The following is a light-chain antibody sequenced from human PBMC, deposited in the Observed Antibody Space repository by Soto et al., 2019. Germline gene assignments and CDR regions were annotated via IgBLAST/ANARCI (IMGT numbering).Light chain of an antibody. Sequence: QSVLTQAPSASETPGQRVTISCSGGSSNIGRNTVNWYQQLPGTAPKLLIYRNNRRPSGVPDRFSGSKSGTSASLAISGLQSEDESDYYCAAWDGSLTDYVFGTGTKVT. CDR3: AAWDGSLTDYV. J-gene: IGLJ1*01. V-gene: IGLV1-44*01. CDR2: RNN. CDR1: SSNIGRNT.